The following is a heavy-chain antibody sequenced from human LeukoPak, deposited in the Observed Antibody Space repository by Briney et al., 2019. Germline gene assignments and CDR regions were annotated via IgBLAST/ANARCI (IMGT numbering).Heavy chain of an antibody. D-gene: IGHD5-18*01. J-gene: IGHJ4*02. Sequence: GGSLRLSCGASGFTFSSYGMHWVRQAPGKGLEWVAFIRYDGSNKYYADSVKGRFTISRDNSKNTLYLQMNRLRAEDTAVYYCARGSRGYSYGYAPAFDYWGQGTLVTVSS. V-gene: IGHV3-30*02. CDR2: IRYDGSNK. CDR1: GFTFSSYG. CDR3: ARGSRGYSYGYAPAFDY.